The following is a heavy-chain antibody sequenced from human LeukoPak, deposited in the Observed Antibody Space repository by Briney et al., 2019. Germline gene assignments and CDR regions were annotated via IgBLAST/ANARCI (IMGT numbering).Heavy chain of an antibody. CDR2: IWYDGSNK. V-gene: IGHV3-33*01. CDR1: GFTFSSYG. D-gene: IGHD3-3*01. Sequence: GGSLRLSCAASGFTFSSYGMHWVRQAPGKGLEWVAVIWYDGSNKYYADSVKGRFTISRDNSKNTLYLQMNSPRAEDTAVYYCARDLGRFLEWLQVWGQGTTVTVSS. CDR3: ARDLGRFLEWLQV. J-gene: IGHJ6*02.